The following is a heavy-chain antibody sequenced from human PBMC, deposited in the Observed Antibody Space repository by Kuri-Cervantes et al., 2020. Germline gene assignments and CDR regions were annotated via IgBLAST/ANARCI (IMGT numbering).Heavy chain of an antibody. CDR1: GYTFTSYY. V-gene: IGHV1-46*01. CDR2: INPSGGST. CDR3: ARGRRMAVAGTWFDY. Sequence: ASVKVSCKASGYTFTSYYMHWVRQAPGQGLEWMGIINPSGGSTSYAQKFQGRVTMTRDTSTSTVYMELSGLRSEDTAVYYCARGRRMAVAGTWFDYWGQGTLVTVSS. D-gene: IGHD6-19*01. J-gene: IGHJ4*02.